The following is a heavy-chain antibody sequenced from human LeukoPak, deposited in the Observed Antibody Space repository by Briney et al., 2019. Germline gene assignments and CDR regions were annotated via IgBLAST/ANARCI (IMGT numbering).Heavy chain of an antibody. CDR1: GFTFSSYA. V-gene: IGHV3-23*01. J-gene: IGHJ6*03. CDR3: AKEVPITINYMDV. CDR2: ISGNDGTT. Sequence: GGSLRLSCAASGFTFSSYAMSWVRQAPGKGLEWVSAISGNDGTTYYADSVKGRFTISRDNSKNTLYLQTNSLRAEDTAVYYCAKEVPITINYMDVWGKGTTVTVSS. D-gene: IGHD3-3*01.